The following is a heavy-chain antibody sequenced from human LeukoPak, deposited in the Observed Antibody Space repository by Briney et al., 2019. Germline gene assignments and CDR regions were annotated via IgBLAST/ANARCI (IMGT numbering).Heavy chain of an antibody. V-gene: IGHV3-7*01. CDR2: TEQDGSEK. CDR3: ARVAYSFLLTGDSIHFDN. Sequence: GGSLRLSCAASGFTFSSYWMTWVRQAPGKGLEWLAKTEQDGSEKYYVYSVKVRFTISRDNAKNSLYLQMNSLRAEGTAVYYCARVAYSFLLTGDSIHFDNWGQGTLVTVSS. J-gene: IGHJ4*02. D-gene: IGHD3-9*01. CDR1: GFTFSSYW.